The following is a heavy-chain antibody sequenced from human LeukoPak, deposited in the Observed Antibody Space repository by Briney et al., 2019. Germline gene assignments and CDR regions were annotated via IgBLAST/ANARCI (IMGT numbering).Heavy chain of an antibody. J-gene: IGHJ3*02. CDR2: IYHSGRA. CDR3: ARGRDGYRNDAFDI. CDR1: GGSISSSSYY. V-gene: IGHV4-39*07. D-gene: IGHD5-24*01. Sequence: SETLSLTCTVSGGSISSSSYYWGWIRQPPGKGLEWIGNIYHSGRAFYKSSLKSRVTMSVETSKNQFSLNLTSVTAADTAVYYCARGRDGYRNDAFDIWGQGTMVTVSS.